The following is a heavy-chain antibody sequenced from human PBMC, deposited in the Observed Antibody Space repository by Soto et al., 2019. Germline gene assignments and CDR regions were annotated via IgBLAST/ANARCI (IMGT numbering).Heavy chain of an antibody. D-gene: IGHD6-13*01. J-gene: IGHJ4*02. CDR1: GGSFSGYY. CDR2: INHSGST. CDR3: ARGGPHHIAAAGKVPLRRGDYGRMIDY. Sequence: PSETLSLTCAVYGGSFSGYYWSWIRQPPGKGLEWIGEINHSGSTNYNPSLKSRVTISVDTSKNQFSLKLSSVTAADTAVYYCARGGPHHIAAAGKVPLRRGDYGRMIDYWGQGTLVTVSS. V-gene: IGHV4-34*01.